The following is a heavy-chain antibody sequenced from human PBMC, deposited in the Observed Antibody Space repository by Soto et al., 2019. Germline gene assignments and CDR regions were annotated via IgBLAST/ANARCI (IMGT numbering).Heavy chain of an antibody. CDR1: GGSFSGYY. CDR3: ARVAMIVRRTVDY. J-gene: IGHJ4*02. CDR2: INHSGST. D-gene: IGHD3-22*01. Sequence: SETLSLTCAVYGGSFSGYYWSWIRQPPGKGLEWIGEINHSGSTNYNPSLKSRVTISVDTSKNQFSLKLSSVTAADTAVYYCARVAMIVRRTVDYWGQGTLVTVYS. V-gene: IGHV4-34*01.